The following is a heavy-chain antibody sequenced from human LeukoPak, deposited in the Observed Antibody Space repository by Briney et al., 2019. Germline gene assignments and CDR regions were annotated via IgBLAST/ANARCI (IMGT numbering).Heavy chain of an antibody. J-gene: IGHJ4*02. Sequence: GGSLRLSCAASGFTFSSYAMSWVRQAPGKGLEWVSDINGSGGSTYYADSVKGRFTISRDNSKNTLYLQMNSLRAEDTAVYYCARARADYYFDYWGQGTLVTVSS. V-gene: IGHV3-23*01. CDR2: INGSGGST. D-gene: IGHD3-16*01. CDR1: GFTFSSYA. CDR3: ARARADYYFDY.